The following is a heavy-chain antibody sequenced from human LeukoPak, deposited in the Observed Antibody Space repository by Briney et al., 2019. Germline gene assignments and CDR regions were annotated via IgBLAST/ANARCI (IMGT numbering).Heavy chain of an antibody. D-gene: IGHD3-10*01. Sequence: ASVKVSCKASGFTFTSSAMQWVRQARGQRLAWIGWIVVGSGNTNYPQKFQERVTITRDMSTTTAYMELSSLRSEDTAMYYCAADRDYYGSGGDAFDLWGQGTMVTVSS. CDR2: IVVGSGNT. CDR1: GFTFTSSA. CDR3: AADRDYYGSGGDAFDL. V-gene: IGHV1-58*02. J-gene: IGHJ3*01.